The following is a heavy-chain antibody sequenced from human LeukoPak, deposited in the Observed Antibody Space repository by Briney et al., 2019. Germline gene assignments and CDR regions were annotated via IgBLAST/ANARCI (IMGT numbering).Heavy chain of an antibody. CDR3: ARDLGQISMTPFDY. J-gene: IGHJ4*02. CDR2: IKQDGSEK. Sequence: GGSLRLSCAASGFTFSSYWMSWVRQAPGKGLEWVANIKQDGSEKYYVDSVKGRFTISRDNAKNSLYLQVNSLRAEDTAVYYCARDLGQISMTPFDYWGQGTLVTVSS. D-gene: IGHD3-10*01. CDR1: GFTFSSYW. V-gene: IGHV3-7*01.